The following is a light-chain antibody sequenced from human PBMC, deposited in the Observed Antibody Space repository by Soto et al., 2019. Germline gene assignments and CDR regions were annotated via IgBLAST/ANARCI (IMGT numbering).Light chain of an antibody. CDR2: GAS. CDR3: QQYGSSPPRM. J-gene: IGKJ1*01. V-gene: IGKV3-20*01. Sequence: EMVLTQSPGILYLSPGERATLSCRASQSVSNDFLAWYQQKPGQAPRLLIYGASTRATDVPDRFSGSGSGADFTLSISRLEPEDFAVDYCQQYGSSPPRMFGQGTKVEMK. CDR1: QSVSNDF.